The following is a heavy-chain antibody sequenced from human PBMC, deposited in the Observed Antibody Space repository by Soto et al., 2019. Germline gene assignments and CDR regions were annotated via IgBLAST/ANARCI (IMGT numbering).Heavy chain of an antibody. CDR2: INPKSDET. Sequence: QVQLVQSGSEVKKPGASVRVSCRTSGYTFAANYIHWVRQAPGKGLEWMGWINPKSDETKFSQKFQGRVALTKHTTSNTVHLDVANLRSEDTSVYYGARWTSRGCYDSWGQGTLITASS. CDR1: GYTFAANY. D-gene: IGHD3-16*01. V-gene: IGHV1-2*02. J-gene: IGHJ4*02. CDR3: ARWTSRGCYDS.